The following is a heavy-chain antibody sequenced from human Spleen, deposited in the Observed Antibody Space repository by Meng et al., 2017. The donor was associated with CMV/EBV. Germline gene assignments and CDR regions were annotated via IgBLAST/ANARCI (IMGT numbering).Heavy chain of an antibody. V-gene: IGHV3-21*01. J-gene: IGHJ4*02. D-gene: IGHD2-2*01. CDR2: ISSTSIHI. CDR3: ARGRGYCSSTNCYFNFDF. CDR1: AFTFTDYG. Sequence: GGSLRLSCAASAFTFTDYGMSWVRQAPGKGLEWVASISSTSIHIYYTDSVKGRFTISRDNAKNSLFLQMDSLRAEDTAVYYCARGRGYCSSTNCYFNFDFWGQGTLVTVS.